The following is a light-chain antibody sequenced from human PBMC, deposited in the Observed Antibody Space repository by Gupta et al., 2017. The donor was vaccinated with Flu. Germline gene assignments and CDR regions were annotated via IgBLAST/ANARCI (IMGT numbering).Light chain of an antibody. CDR3: QQYDGPWT. CDR1: QTIKTW. CDR2: KAS. J-gene: IGKJ1*01. V-gene: IGKV1-5*03. Sequence: DYQMTQSPSTLSASVGHRVPITCRASQTIKTWLAWFQRKPGEAPKLLIYKASTLETGVPSRFSGSGSGKEFTLTISSLQPDDFATYYCQQYDGPWTFGQGTKVEIK.